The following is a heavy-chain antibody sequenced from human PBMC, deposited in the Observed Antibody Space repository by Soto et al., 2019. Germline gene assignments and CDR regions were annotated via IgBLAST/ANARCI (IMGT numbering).Heavy chain of an antibody. CDR2: INPNSGGT. J-gene: IGHJ4*02. V-gene: IGHV1-2*04. D-gene: IGHD2-15*01. Sequence: GASVKVSCKASGYTFTGYYMHWVRQAPGQGLEWMGWINPNSGGTNYAQKFQGWVTMTRDTSISTAYMELSRLRSDDTAVYYCARYLGHCSGGSCPGPLDYWGQGTLVTVSS. CDR3: ARYLGHCSGGSCPGPLDY. CDR1: GYTFTGYY.